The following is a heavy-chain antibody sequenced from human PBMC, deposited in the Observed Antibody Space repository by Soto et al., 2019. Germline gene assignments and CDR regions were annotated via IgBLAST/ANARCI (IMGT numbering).Heavy chain of an antibody. CDR3: ARSIVAAGNRWFDP. J-gene: IGHJ5*02. D-gene: IGHD6-13*01. Sequence: SGPTLVNPTQTLTLTCTFSGFSLSTSGMRVSWIRQPPGKALEWLARIDWDDDKLYSTSLKARLTISKDTSKNQVVLTMTNMDPVDTATYYCARSIVAAGNRWFDPWGQGTLVTVSS. CDR1: GFSLSTSGMR. V-gene: IGHV2-70*04. CDR2: IDWDDDK.